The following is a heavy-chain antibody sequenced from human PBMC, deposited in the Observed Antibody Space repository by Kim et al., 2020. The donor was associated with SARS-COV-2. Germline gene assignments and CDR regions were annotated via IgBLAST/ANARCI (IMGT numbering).Heavy chain of an antibody. CDR1: GFTFSDYY. CDR3: ARDLYDSSGYYFGGGYE. D-gene: IGHD3-22*01. Sequence: GGSLRLSCAASGFTFSDYYMSWIRQAPGKGLEWVSYISSSGSTIYYADSVKGRFTISRDNAKNSLYLQMNSLRAEDTAVYYCARDLYDSSGYYFGGGYEWGQGTLVTVSS. CDR2: ISSSGSTI. V-gene: IGHV3-11*01. J-gene: IGHJ4*02.